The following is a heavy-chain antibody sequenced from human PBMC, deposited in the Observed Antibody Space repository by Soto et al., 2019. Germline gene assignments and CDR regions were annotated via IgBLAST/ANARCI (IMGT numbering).Heavy chain of an antibody. CDR2: ISGSGGST. D-gene: IGHD2-2*01. Sequence: EVQLLESGGGLVQPGGSLRLSCAASGFTFSSYAMSWVRQAPGKGLEWVSAISGSGGSTYYADSVKGRFTISRDNSKNTRYLQMNSLRAEETAVYYCAKGRGYCSSTSCYVGSDYWGQGTLVTVSS. V-gene: IGHV3-23*01. CDR1: GFTFSSYA. CDR3: AKGRGYCSSTSCYVGSDY. J-gene: IGHJ4*02.